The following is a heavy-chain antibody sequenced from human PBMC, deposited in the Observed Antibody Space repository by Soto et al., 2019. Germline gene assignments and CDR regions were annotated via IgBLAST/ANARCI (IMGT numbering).Heavy chain of an antibody. V-gene: IGHV3-21*01. CDR1: GFTFSSYS. J-gene: IGHJ4*02. D-gene: IGHD6-13*01. CDR2: ISSSSSYR. CDR3: ARDRAQEYSSSWSGSFDY. Sequence: EVQLVESGGGLVKPGGSLRLSCAASGFTFSSYSMNWVRQAPGKGLEWVSSISSSSSYRYYADSVKGRFTISRDNAKNSLYVQKTSLRAEDAAVYYCARDRAQEYSSSWSGSFDYWGQGTLVTVSS.